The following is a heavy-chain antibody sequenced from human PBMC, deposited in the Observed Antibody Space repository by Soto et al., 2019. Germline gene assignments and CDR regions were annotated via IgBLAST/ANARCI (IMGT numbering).Heavy chain of an antibody. CDR3: TRSAYMDV. D-gene: IGHD2-2*01. CDR2: ISSSSSTI. Sequence: GGSLRLSCAASGFTFGSYSVNWVRQAPGKGLEWVSYISSSSSTIYYADSVKGRFTISRDNAKSSLYLQMNSLRAEDTAVYYATRSAYMDVWGKGTTVTVSS. V-gene: IGHV3-48*01. CDR1: GFTFGSYS. J-gene: IGHJ6*03.